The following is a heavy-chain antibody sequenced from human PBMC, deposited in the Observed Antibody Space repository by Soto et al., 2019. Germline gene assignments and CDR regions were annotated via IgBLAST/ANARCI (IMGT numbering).Heavy chain of an antibody. CDR1: GFTFSNAW. J-gene: IGHJ4*02. CDR2: IKSKTDGGTT. D-gene: IGHD3-22*01. CDR3: TTDQAAYDSSGYYYHY. V-gene: IGHV3-15*01. Sequence: VSLRLSCAASGFTFSNAWMSWVRQAPGKGLEWVGRIKSKTDGGTTDYAAPVKGRFTISRDDSKNTLYLQMNSLKTEDTAMYYCTTDQAAYDSSGYYYHYWGQGTLVTVSS.